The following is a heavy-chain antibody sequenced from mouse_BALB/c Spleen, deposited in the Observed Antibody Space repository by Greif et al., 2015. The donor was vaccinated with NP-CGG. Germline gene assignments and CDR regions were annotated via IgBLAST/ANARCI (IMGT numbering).Heavy chain of an antibody. Sequence: QVQLKQSGAELARPGASVKMSCKASGYTFTSYTMHWVKQRPGQGLEWIGYINPSSGYTNYNRKFKDKATLTADKSSSTAYMQLSSLTSEDSAVYYCARGSGSSRWYFDVWGAGTTVTVSS. J-gene: IGHJ1*01. CDR1: GYTFTSYT. CDR2: INPSSGYT. CDR3: ARGSGSSRWYFDV. V-gene: IGHV1-4*01. D-gene: IGHD1-1*01.